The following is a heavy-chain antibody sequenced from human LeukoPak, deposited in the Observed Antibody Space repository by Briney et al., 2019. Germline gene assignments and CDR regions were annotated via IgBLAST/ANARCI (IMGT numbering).Heavy chain of an antibody. CDR1: GYSISSGYY. Sequence: SETLSLTCTVSGYSISSGYYWGWIRQPPGKGLEWIGSIYHSGSTYYNPSLKSRVTISVDTPKNQFSLKLSSVTAADTAVYYCATEGGYSYGIDYWGQGTLVTVSS. D-gene: IGHD5-18*01. J-gene: IGHJ4*02. V-gene: IGHV4-38-2*02. CDR3: ATEGGYSYGIDY. CDR2: IYHSGST.